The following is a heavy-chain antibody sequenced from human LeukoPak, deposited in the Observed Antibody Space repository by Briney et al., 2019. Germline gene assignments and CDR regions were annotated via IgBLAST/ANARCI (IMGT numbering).Heavy chain of an antibody. J-gene: IGHJ6*04. CDR1: GFTFSSYE. CDR3: AELGITMIGGV. Sequence: GGSLRLSCAASGFTFSSYEMNWVRQAPGKGLEWVSYISSSGSTIYYADSVKGRFTISRDNAKHSLYLQMNSLRAEDTAVYYCAELGITMIGGVWGKGTTVTISS. V-gene: IGHV3-48*03. CDR2: ISSSGSTI. D-gene: IGHD3-10*02.